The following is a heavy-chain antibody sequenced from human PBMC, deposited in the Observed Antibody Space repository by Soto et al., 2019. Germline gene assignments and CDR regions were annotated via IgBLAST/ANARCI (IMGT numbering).Heavy chain of an antibody. CDR2: INPSGGST. V-gene: IGHV1-46*01. Sequence: GASVKVSCKASGYTFTSYYMHWVRQAPGQGLEWMGIINPSGGSTSYAQKFQGRVTMTRDTSTSTVYMELSSLRSEDTAVYYCARDRQAAARYCSSTSCYLAYYYYYGMDVWGQGTTVTVS. D-gene: IGHD2-2*01. J-gene: IGHJ6*02. CDR3: ARDRQAAARYCSSTSCYLAYYYYYGMDV. CDR1: GYTFTSYY.